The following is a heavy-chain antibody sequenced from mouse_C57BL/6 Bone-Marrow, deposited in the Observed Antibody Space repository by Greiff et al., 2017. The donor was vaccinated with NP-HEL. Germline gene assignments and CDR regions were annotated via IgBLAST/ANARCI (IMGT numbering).Heavy chain of an antibody. CDR1: GFTFSNYW. CDR3: TGSIYYDYDGFAY. Sequence: EVKVEESGGGLVQPGGSMKLSCVASGFTFSNYWMNWVRQSPEKGLEWVAQIRLKSDNYATHYAESVKGRFTISRDDSKSSVYLQMNNLRAEDTGIYYCTGSIYYDYDGFAYWGQGTLVTVSA. CDR2: IRLKSDNYAT. V-gene: IGHV6-3*01. D-gene: IGHD2-4*01. J-gene: IGHJ3*01.